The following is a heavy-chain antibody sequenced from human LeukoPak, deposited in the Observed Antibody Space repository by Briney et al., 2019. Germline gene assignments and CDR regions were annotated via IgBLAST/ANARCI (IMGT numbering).Heavy chain of an antibody. J-gene: IGHJ4*02. V-gene: IGHV4-39*01. Sequence: SETLSLTCTVSGGSINSRNNYWGWVRQPPGKGLEWIAIISDTGTTYYSPSLKSRLTISVDTSKNQFSLTLSSVTAADTAVYYCARRNYPYYFDYWGQGTLVTVSS. CDR1: GGSINSRNNY. CDR2: ISDTGTT. D-gene: IGHD1-7*01. CDR3: ARRNYPYYFDY.